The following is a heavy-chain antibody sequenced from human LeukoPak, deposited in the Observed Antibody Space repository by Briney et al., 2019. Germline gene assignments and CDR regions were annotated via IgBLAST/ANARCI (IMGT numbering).Heavy chain of an antibody. Sequence: SETLSLTCTVSGGSISSSSYYWVWIRQPPGKGLEWIGSIYYSGSTYYNPSLKSRVTISVDTSKNQFSLKLSSVTAADTAVYYCARHVDSSGYWRDWGQGTLVTVSS. D-gene: IGHD3-22*01. J-gene: IGHJ4*02. CDR3: ARHVDSSGYWRD. V-gene: IGHV4-39*01. CDR2: IYYSGST. CDR1: GGSISSSSYY.